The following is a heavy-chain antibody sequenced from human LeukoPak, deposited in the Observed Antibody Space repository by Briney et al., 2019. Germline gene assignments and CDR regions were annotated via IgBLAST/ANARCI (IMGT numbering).Heavy chain of an antibody. Sequence: GGSLRLSCAASGFTFTKYALTWVRQAPGKGLEWISSIRNDGSKTFYSDSVKGRFTISRDNSKNTLYLQMNSLRAEDTAIYYCVKDWDKGYPNSPSLDFWGQGTLVPVSS. V-gene: IGHV3-23*01. CDR2: IRNDGSKT. D-gene: IGHD5-12*01. CDR3: VKDWDKGYPNSPSLDF. J-gene: IGHJ4*02. CDR1: GFTFTKYA.